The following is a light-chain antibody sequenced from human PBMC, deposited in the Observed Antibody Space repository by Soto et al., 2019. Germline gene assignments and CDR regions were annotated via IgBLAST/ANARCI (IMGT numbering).Light chain of an antibody. CDR1: NGDVGGYDY. CDR2: EVS. Sequence: QSALTQPASVSGFPGQSITISCTGTNGDVGGYDYVSWYQQHPGKAPKLLIYEVSNRPSGVSSRFSGSKSGNTASLTISGLQTEDEADYYCSSYASPVFGGGT. CDR3: SSYASPV. V-gene: IGLV2-14*01. J-gene: IGLJ2*01.